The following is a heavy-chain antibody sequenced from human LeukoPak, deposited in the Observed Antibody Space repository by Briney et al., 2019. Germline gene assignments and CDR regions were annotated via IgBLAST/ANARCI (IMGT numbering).Heavy chain of an antibody. J-gene: IGHJ3*02. CDR2: INPNSGGT. Sequence: ASVKVSCKASGYTFTGYYMHWVRQAPGQGLEWMGRINPNSGGTNYGQKFQGRVTMTRDTSISTAYMELSRLRSDDTAVYYCAGYAVTAIHALDIWGQGTMVTVSS. D-gene: IGHD2-21*02. CDR1: GYTFTGYY. CDR3: AGYAVTAIHALDI. V-gene: IGHV1-2*06.